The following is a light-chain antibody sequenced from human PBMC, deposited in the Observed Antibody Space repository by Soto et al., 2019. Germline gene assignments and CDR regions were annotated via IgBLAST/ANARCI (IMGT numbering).Light chain of an antibody. CDR1: SSDIGAFTF. CDR3: SSYTSSSTHV. CDR2: DVN. J-gene: IGLJ1*01. Sequence: QSVLTQPASVSGSPGQSITISCTGTSSDIGAFTFVSWYQQHPGKVPKLMIFDVNRRPSGVSDRFSGSKSGNAASLTISRLQAEDEGDYYCSSYTSSSTHVFGRGTKVTVL. V-gene: IGLV2-14*03.